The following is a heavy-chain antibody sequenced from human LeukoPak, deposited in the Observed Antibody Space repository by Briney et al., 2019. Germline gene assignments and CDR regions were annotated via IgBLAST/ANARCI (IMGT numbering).Heavy chain of an antibody. D-gene: IGHD1-26*01. CDR3: ARGSPFLLGGAGHYYMDV. CDR1: GGSISSSSYY. V-gene: IGHV4-39*01. CDR2: IYYSGST. Sequence: SETLSLTCTVSGGSISSSSYYWGWIRQPPGKGLKWIGRIYYSGSTYYNPSLKSRVTISVDTSKNQFSLKLSSVTAADTAVYYCARGSPFLLGGAGHYYMDVWGKGSTVTVSS. J-gene: IGHJ6*03.